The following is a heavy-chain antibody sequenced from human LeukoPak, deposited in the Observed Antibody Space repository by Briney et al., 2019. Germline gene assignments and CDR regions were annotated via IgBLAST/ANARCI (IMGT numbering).Heavy chain of an antibody. V-gene: IGHV1-2*02. J-gene: IGHJ4*02. Sequence: GASVNVSCKTSGYTFTGNFIHWVRQAPGQGLEWMGWINPNSGDTNYAQKLQGRVTMTRDTSINPVYMELNRLRSDDTAVYYCPGVLQWLCFWGKGTLVIVSS. D-gene: IGHD3-3*01. CDR3: PGVLQWLCF. CDR1: GYTFTGNF. CDR2: INPNSGDT.